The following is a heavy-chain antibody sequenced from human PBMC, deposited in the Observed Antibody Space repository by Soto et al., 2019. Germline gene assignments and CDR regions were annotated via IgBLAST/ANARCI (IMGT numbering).Heavy chain of an antibody. CDR3: AKDAIDLPDYYYYYYMDV. Sequence: GGSLRLSCAASGFTFSSYAMSWVRQAPWKGLEWVSAISGSGGSTYYADSVKGRFTISRDNSKNTLYLQMNSLRAEDTAVYYCAKDAIDLPDYYYYYYMDVWGKGTTVTVSS. CDR2: ISGSGGST. J-gene: IGHJ6*03. V-gene: IGHV3-23*01. CDR1: GFTFSSYA. D-gene: IGHD3-9*01.